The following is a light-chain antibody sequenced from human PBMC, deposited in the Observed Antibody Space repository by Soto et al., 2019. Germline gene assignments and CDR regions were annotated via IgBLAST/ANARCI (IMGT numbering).Light chain of an antibody. V-gene: IGLV1-47*01. CDR1: TSNIGSNY. CDR3: ATWDDSLNGFYV. CDR2: RNN. J-gene: IGLJ1*01. Sequence: QSVLTQPPSASGTPGQGVTISCSGSTSNIGSNYVYWYQQLPGTAPKLLIYRNNQRPSGVPDRLSGSKSGTSASLAISGLRSDDEADYFCATWDDSLNGFYVFGTGTKVNVL.